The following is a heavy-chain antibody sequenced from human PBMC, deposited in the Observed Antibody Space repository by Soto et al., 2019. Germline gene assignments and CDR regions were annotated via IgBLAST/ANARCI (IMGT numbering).Heavy chain of an antibody. D-gene: IGHD6-19*01. V-gene: IGHV3-30-3*01. Sequence: LRLSCAASGFTFSSYAMHWVRQAPGKGLEWVAVISYDGSNKYYADSVKGRFTISRDNSKNTLYLQMNSLRAEDTAIYSCVREGGGRYSPGSFDLWGRGTKVTVSS. J-gene: IGHJ3*01. CDR3: VREGGGRYSPGSFDL. CDR2: ISYDGSNK. CDR1: GFTFSSYA.